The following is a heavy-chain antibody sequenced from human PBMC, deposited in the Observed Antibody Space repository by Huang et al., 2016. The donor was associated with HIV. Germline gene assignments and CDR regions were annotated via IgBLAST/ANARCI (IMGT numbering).Heavy chain of an antibody. J-gene: IGHJ5*02. Sequence: EVPLVESGGGLVQPGGSLRLSCAASGFTVNCNYMTWVRQAPGKGLEWVSLLYHGGKAHYADSVKGRFTISGDISQNTVFLQMSSLRVEDTAVYYCARGRYGTPNAWGQGTLVTVSS. D-gene: IGHD5-18*01. V-gene: IGHV3-53*01. CDR2: LYHGGKA. CDR3: ARGRYGTPNA. CDR1: GFTVNCNY.